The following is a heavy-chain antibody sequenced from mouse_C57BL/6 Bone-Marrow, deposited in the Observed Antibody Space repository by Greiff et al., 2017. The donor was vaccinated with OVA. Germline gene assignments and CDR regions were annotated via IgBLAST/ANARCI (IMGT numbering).Heavy chain of an antibody. D-gene: IGHD1-1*01. V-gene: IGHV1-82*01. CDR1: GYAFSSSW. CDR3: ARAVITTVVGYFDY. J-gene: IGHJ2*01. Sequence: QVQLLQSGPELVKPGASVKISCKASGYAFSSSWMNWVKQRPGKGLEWIGRIYPGDGDTNYNGKFKGKATLTADKSSSTAYMQLSSLTSEDSAVNFGARAVITTVVGYFDYWGQGTTLTVSS. CDR2: IYPGDGDT.